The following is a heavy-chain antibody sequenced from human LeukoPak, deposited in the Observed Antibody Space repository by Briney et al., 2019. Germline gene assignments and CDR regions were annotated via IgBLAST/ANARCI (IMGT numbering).Heavy chain of an antibody. CDR1: GYSFTRNG. D-gene: IGHD3-16*01. J-gene: IGHJ4*02. CDR2: ISANSGNT. V-gene: IGHV1-18*01. CDR3: ARDVNYACDY. Sequence: ASVKVSCKPSGYSFTRNGISWGRQAPGQGLEWMAWISANSGNTNYAQNFQDRVTLTTDTSTSTAYMELRSLRSDDTAVYHCARDVNYACDYWGQGTLVTVSS.